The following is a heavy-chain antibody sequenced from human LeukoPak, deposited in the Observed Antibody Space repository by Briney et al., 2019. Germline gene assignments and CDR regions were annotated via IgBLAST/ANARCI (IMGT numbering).Heavy chain of an antibody. J-gene: IGHJ3*02. CDR2: ISWNIGTI. V-gene: IGHV3-9*01. Sequence: GRSLRLSCAASGFTFDDYAMHSVRQAPGKGLEWVSGISWNIGTIGYADSVKYADSVKGRFTISRDNAKNSLYLQMNSLRTEDTALYYCAKDMTVGIQLWSDAFDIWGQGTMVTVSS. CDR1: GFTFDDYA. CDR3: AKDMTVGIQLWSDAFDI. D-gene: IGHD5-18*01.